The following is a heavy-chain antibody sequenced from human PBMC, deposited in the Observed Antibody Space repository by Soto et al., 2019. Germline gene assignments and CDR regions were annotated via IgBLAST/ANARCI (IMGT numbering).Heavy chain of an antibody. CDR2: IGTAGDT. CDR1: GFTFSSYD. V-gene: IGHV3-13*01. J-gene: IGHJ6*02. D-gene: IGHD6-19*01. CDR3: ARGGIAVARSSYYYYGMDV. Sequence: LRLSCAASGFTFSSYDMHWVRQATGKGLEWVSAIGTAGDTYYPGSVKGRFTISRENAKNSLYLQMNSLRAGDTAVYYCARGGIAVARSSYYYYGMDVCGQRTTVTVS.